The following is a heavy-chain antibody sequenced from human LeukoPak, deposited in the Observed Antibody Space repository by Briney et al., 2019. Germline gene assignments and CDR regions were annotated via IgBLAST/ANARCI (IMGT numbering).Heavy chain of an antibody. J-gene: IGHJ4*02. Sequence: PGGSLRLSCVGSGYTFSTYGMNWIRQAPGQGLEWVSYISNSGSLIYYADSVKGRVTISRDNSKNTLYLQMNSLRAEDTAVYYCAANVDTAGYFDYWGQGTLVTVSS. CDR2: ISNSGSLI. CDR1: GYTFSTYG. V-gene: IGHV3-21*05. D-gene: IGHD5-18*01. CDR3: AANVDTAGYFDY.